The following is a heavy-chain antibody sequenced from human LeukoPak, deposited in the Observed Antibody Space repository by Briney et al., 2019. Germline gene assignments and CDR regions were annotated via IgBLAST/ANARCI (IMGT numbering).Heavy chain of an antibody. J-gene: IGHJ4*02. CDR3: ARGGRWELRGDHFDY. V-gene: IGHV4-30-2*01. D-gene: IGHD1-26*01. Sequence: SQTLSLTCAVSGGSISSGGYSWSRIRQPPGKGLEWIGYIYHSGSTYYNPSLKSRVTISVDRSKNQFSLKLSSVTAADTAVYYCARGGRWELRGDHFDYRGQGTLVTVSS. CDR1: GGSISSGGYS. CDR2: IYHSGST.